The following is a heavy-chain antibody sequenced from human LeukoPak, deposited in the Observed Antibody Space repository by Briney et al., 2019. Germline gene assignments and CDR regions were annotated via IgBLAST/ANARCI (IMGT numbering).Heavy chain of an antibody. CDR1: GFTFSSYG. V-gene: IGHV3-30*18. CDR3: ANLPIGYGDFLFDY. D-gene: IGHD4-17*01. J-gene: IGHJ4*02. CDR2: ISYDGSNK. Sequence: GGSLRLSCAASGFTFSSYGMHWVRQAPGKGREWVAVISYDGSNKYYADSVKGRFTISRDNSKNTLYLQMNSLRAEDTAVYYCANLPIGYGDFLFDYWGQGTLVTVSS.